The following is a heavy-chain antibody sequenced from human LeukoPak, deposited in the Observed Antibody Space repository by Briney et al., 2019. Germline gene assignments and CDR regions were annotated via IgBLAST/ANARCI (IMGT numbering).Heavy chain of an antibody. CDR1: GFTFSSYW. Sequence: PGGSLRLSCAASGFTFSSYWMSWVRQAPGKGLEWVANIKQDGSEKYYVDSVKGRFTISRDNAKNSLYLQMNSLRAEDTAVYYCARDTEWLRVSYYYGMDVWGQGTTVTVSS. J-gene: IGHJ6*02. CDR2: IKQDGSEK. D-gene: IGHD5-12*01. CDR3: ARDTEWLRVSYYYGMDV. V-gene: IGHV3-7*01.